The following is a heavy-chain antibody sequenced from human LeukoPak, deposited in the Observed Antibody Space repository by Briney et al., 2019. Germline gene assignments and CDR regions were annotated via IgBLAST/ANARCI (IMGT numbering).Heavy chain of an antibody. V-gene: IGHV3-74*01. CDR1: GNYW. D-gene: IGHD4-23*01. Sequence: GGSLRLSCAASGNYWMHWVRQAPGKGLVWVSRIASDGSSTTYADSVKGRFSISRDNAKNTLYLQMNSLRVEDTAVYYCARGRPHGNDYWGQGTLVTVSS. J-gene: IGHJ4*02. CDR3: ARGRPHGNDY. CDR2: IASDGSST.